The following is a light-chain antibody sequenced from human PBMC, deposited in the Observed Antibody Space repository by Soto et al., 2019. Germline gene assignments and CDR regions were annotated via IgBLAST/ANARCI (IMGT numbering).Light chain of an antibody. V-gene: IGLV2-14*01. Sequence: QSALTQPASVSGSPGRSITISCTGTSSDVGGYNYVSWYQQHPGKAPKLMIYEVSNRPSGVSNRFSGSKSGNTASLTISGLQAEDEADYYCSSYTSSSTLRVFGGGTKLTVL. CDR1: SSDVGGYNY. CDR2: EVS. CDR3: SSYTSSSTLRV. J-gene: IGLJ3*02.